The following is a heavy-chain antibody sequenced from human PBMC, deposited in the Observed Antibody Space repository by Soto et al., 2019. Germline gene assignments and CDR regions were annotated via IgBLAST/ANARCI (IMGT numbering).Heavy chain of an antibody. CDR2: IYYSGST. V-gene: IGHV4-31*03. D-gene: IGHD5-12*01. Sequence: SQTLSLTCTVSGGSISSGGYYWSWIRQHPGKGLEWIGYIYYSGSTYYNPSLKSRVTISVDTSKNQFSLKLSSVTAADTAVYYCARDPGVATPFFDYWGQGTLVTVSS. J-gene: IGHJ4*02. CDR1: GGSISSGGYY. CDR3: ARDPGVATPFFDY.